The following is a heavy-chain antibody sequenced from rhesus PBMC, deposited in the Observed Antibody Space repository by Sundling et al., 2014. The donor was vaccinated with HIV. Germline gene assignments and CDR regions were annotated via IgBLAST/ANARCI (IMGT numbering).Heavy chain of an antibody. J-gene: IGHJ5-1*01. CDR2: IYGSSGNT. CDR3: ARLLVGSFDV. D-gene: IGHD1-44*01. Sequence: QVQLQESGPGLVKPSETLSLTCAVSNGSISSSNWWSWIRQSPGKGLEWIGNIYGSSGNTYYNPSLKSRVTISTDTSQNQFSLRLTSVTAADTAVYFCARLLVGSFDVWGPGVLVTVSS. CDR1: NGSISSSNW. V-gene: IGHV4-65*01.